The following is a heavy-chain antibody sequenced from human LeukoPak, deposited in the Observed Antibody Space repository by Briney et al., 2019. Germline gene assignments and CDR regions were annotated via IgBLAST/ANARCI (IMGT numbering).Heavy chain of an antibody. CDR1: GGTFSSYA. CDR2: IIPIFGTV. CDR3: ARDGYCSSTSCKEDAFDI. V-gene: IGHV1-69*05. D-gene: IGHD2-2*03. J-gene: IGHJ3*02. Sequence: ASVKVSCKASGGTFSSYAISWVRQAPGQGLEWMGGIIPIFGTVNYAQKFQGRVTITTDESTSTAYMELSSLRSEDTAVYYCARDGYCSSTSCKEDAFDIWGQRTMVTLSS.